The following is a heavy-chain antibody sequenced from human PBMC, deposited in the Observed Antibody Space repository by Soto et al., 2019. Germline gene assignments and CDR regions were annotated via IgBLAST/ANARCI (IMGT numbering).Heavy chain of an antibody. CDR3: ARLSGGSSYWYFDL. Sequence: SETLSLTCTVSGGSISSYYWSWIRQPPGKGLEWIGYIYYSGSTNYNPSLKSRVTISVDTSKNQFSLKLSSVTAADTAVYYCARLSGGSSYWYFDLWGRGTLVTVSS. D-gene: IGHD2-15*01. CDR1: GGSISSYY. J-gene: IGHJ2*01. CDR2: IYYSGST. V-gene: IGHV4-59*01.